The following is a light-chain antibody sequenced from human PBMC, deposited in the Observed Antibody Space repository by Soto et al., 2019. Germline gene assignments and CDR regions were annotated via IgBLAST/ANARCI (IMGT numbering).Light chain of an antibody. J-gene: IGLJ3*02. V-gene: IGLV1-44*01. CDR1: RSNIGNNA. Sequence: QLVLTQPPSASGTPGQRVTISCSGSRSNIGNNAVSWYQQFPGTAPKLLIYNNNQRPSGVPDRFSGSKSGTSASLAISGLQSEDEDDYYCATWDDSLNARGVFGGGTQLAVL. CDR3: ATWDDSLNARGV. CDR2: NNN.